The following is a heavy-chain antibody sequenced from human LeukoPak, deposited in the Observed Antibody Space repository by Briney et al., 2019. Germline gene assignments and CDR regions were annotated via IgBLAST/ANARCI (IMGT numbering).Heavy chain of an antibody. CDR2: ISYDGSNK. D-gene: IGHD5-18*01. Sequence: GRSLRLSCAASGFTFSSYAMHWVRQAPGKGLEWVAVISYDGSNKYYADSVKGRFTISRDNSKNSLYLQMNSLRAEDTAVYYCARVNQVADTAFDYWGQGTLVTVSS. CDR1: GFTFSSYA. V-gene: IGHV3-30-3*01. J-gene: IGHJ4*02. CDR3: ARVNQVADTAFDY.